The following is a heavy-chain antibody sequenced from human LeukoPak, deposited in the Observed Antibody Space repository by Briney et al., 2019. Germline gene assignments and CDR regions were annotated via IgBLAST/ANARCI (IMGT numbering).Heavy chain of an antibody. V-gene: IGHV4-34*01. CDR2: INDSGST. CDR3: AKNNWFDP. J-gene: IGHJ5*02. CDR1: GGSFSGHY. Sequence: SETQSLTCAVSGGSFSGHYWSWIRQPPGEGLGWIGEINDSGSTKYNPSLKSRVTISADTSKNQFSLKLSSVTAADTAVYYCAKNNWFDPWGQGTLVTVSS.